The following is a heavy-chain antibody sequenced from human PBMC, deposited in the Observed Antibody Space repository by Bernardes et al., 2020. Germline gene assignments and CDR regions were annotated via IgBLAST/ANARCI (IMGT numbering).Heavy chain of an antibody. CDR1: GFTFSDFA. CDR2: APHGTYSI. CDR3: ARDASLIPFDH. J-gene: IGHJ4*02. V-gene: IGHV3-30-3*01. Sequence: GGSLRLSCAASGFTFSDFAMHWVRQIPGKRPEWVAFAPHGTYSIYYADSVKGRFTVSRDNFQNTVYLQMNSLKVEDAAIYYCARDASLIPFDHWGQGTLVTVSS.